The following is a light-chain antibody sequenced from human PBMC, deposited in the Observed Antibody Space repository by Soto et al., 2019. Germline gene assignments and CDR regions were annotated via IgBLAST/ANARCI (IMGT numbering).Light chain of an antibody. CDR2: EAD. CDR1: SSDIGTYNL. J-gene: IGLJ2*01. V-gene: IGLV2-23*02. Sequence: QSALTQPASVSGSPGQSITISCTGTSSDIGTYNLVSWYQQHPGNAPKLMIYEADKRPSGVSNRFSGSKSGNTASLTISGLQAEDEADYYCCSYAGYSAFIFGGGIKVTVL. CDR3: CSYAGYSAFI.